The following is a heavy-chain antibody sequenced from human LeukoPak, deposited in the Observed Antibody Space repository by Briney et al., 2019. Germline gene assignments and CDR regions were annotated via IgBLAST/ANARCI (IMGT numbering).Heavy chain of an antibody. Sequence: PSETLSLTCAVYGGSFSGYYWSWIRQPPGKGLEWIGEINHSGSTNYNPSLKSRVTISVDTSKNQFSLKLSSVPPADAAFYYCARQGAGSYGVSSVGYMDVSGKGTTVTISS. CDR1: GGSFSGYY. CDR2: INHSGST. D-gene: IGHD3-10*01. J-gene: IGHJ6*03. V-gene: IGHV4-34*01. CDR3: ARQGAGSYGVSSVGYMDV.